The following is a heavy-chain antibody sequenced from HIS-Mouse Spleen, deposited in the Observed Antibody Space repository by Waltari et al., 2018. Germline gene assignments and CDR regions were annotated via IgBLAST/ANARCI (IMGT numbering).Heavy chain of an antibody. CDR3: AKVNSGSYYFDY. V-gene: IGHV3-30*18. CDR1: GFTFSSYG. D-gene: IGHD1-26*01. CDR2: ISYECRTK. J-gene: IGHJ4*02. Sequence: QVQLVESGGGVVQPGRSLRLSCAASGFTFSSYGMHWVRQAPGKGREWVAGISYECRTKYYADSVKGRFTISRDNSKNTLYLQMNSLRAEDTAVYYCAKVNSGSYYFDYWGQGTLVTVSS.